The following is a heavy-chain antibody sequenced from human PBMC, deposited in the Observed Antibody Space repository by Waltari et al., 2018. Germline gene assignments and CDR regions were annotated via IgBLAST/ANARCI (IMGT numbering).Heavy chain of an antibody. CDR3: ARGGDY. J-gene: IGHJ4*02. CDR2: ISYDGSNK. CDR1: GFTFSSYA. V-gene: IGHV3-30-3*01. Sequence: QVQLVESGGGVVQPGGSMRLSCAASGFTFSSYAMHWVRQAPGKGLEWVAVISYDGSNKYYADSVKGRFTISRDNSKNTLYLQMNSLRAEDTAVYYCARGGDYWGQGTLVTVSS.